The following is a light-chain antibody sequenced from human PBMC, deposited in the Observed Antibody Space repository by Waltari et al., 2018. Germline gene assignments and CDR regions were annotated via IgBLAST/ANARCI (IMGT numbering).Light chain of an antibody. J-gene: IGKJ2*03. CDR3: QQYYSIPRS. CDR1: TSVLFSSNNENY. CDR2: WAS. V-gene: IGKV4-1*01. Sequence: DIVMTQSPDSLAVSLGERATINCKSSTSVLFSSNNENYLAWYQQKPGQPPKLLIYWASTRESGVPDRFSGSGSGTDFTLTISSLQAEDVAVYYCQQYYSIPRSFGQGTKLEIK.